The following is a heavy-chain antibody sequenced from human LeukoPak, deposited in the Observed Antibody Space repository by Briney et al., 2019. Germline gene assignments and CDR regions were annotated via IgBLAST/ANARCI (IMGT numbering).Heavy chain of an antibody. V-gene: IGHV3-30*02. Sequence: GGSLRLSCAASGFTFSSYGMYWVRQAPGKGLEWVAFIRYDGSNKYYADSVKGRFTISRDNSKNTLYLQMKSLRAEDTAVYYCAKGGGYEAQYYYYYLDVWGKGTTVAISS. CDR3: AKGGGYEAQYYYYYLDV. CDR1: GFTFSSYG. D-gene: IGHD5-12*01. CDR2: IRYDGSNK. J-gene: IGHJ6*03.